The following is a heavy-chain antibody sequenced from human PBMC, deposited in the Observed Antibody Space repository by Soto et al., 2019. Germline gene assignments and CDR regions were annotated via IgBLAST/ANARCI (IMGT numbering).Heavy chain of an antibody. J-gene: IGHJ5*02. D-gene: IGHD2-2*01. CDR3: ARGRVVVPAAVMFNCLDP. CDR1: GASLSDNY. CDR2: INHSGNT. Sequence: PSETLSLTCAVYGASLSDNYCNWLRQPPGKGLEWIGEINHSGNTNYNPSLRSRVTISIDTSKNQLSLNLRSVSAADTAVYYCARGRVVVPAAVMFNCLDPWGQGALVTVSS. V-gene: IGHV4-34*01.